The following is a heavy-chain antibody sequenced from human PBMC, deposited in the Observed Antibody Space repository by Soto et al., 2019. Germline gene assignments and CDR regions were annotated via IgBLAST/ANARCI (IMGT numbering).Heavy chain of an antibody. J-gene: IGHJ6*02. CDR1: GGSFSGYY. V-gene: IGHV4-34*01. D-gene: IGHD1-26*01. CDR3: ARGFRMELFGSNYYYYYGMDV. CDR2: INHGGST. Sequence: PSETLSLTCSVYGGSFSGYYWSWIRQPPGKGLEWIGEINHGGSTNXNPSLKGRVTISVDTSKTQFSLKLSSVTAADTAVYYCARGFRMELFGSNYYYYYGMDVWGQGTTVTVSS.